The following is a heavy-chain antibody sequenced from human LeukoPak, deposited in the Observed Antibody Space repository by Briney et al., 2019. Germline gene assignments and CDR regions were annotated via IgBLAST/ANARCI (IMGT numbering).Heavy chain of an antibody. V-gene: IGHV3-23*01. CDR3: AKYQDIVVVVAAIEY. CDR2: ISGSGGST. J-gene: IGHJ4*02. Sequence: PGGSLRLSCAASGFTFSSYAMSWVRQAPGKGLEWVSAISGSGGSTYYADSVKGRFTISRDNSKNTLYLQMNSLRAEDTAVCYCAKYQDIVVVVAAIEYWGQGTLVTVSS. D-gene: IGHD2-15*01. CDR1: GFTFSSYA.